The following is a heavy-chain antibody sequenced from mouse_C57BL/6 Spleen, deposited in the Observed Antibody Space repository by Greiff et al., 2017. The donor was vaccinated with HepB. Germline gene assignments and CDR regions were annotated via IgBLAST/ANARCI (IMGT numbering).Heavy chain of an antibody. CDR2: IDPSDSYT. CDR1: GYTFTSYW. CDR3: ARKGVYSKNAMDY. V-gene: IGHV1-69*01. Sequence: QVQLKQPGAELVMPGASVKLSCKASGYTFTSYWMHWVKQRPGQGLEWIGEIDPSDSYTNYNQKFKGKSTLTVDKSSSTAYMQLSSLTSEDSAVYYCARKGVYSKNAMDYWGQGTSVTVSS. D-gene: IGHD2-5*01. J-gene: IGHJ4*01.